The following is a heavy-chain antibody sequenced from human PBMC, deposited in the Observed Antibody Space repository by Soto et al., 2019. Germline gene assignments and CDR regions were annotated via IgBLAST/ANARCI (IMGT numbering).Heavy chain of an antibody. Sequence: SETLSLTCSISGGSIPSGGYYWSWVRQRPGEGLEWIGYIYFNENTYYNPSLKTRVSISVGTSKSQFSLRLSSVTAADAAVYYCARQITMVRGIDFWGPGISVTAPQ. CDR3: ARQITMVRGIDF. CDR1: GGSIPSGGYY. V-gene: IGHV4-31*03. J-gene: IGHJ4*01. CDR2: IYFNENT. D-gene: IGHD3-10*01.